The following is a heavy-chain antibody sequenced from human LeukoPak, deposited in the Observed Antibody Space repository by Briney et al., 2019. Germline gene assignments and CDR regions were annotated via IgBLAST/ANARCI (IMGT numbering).Heavy chain of an antibody. CDR1: GFTFSSYS. CDR2: ISSSSSTI. D-gene: IGHD3-22*01. Sequence: GSLRLSCAASGFTFSSYSMNWVRQAPGEGLEWVSYISSSSSTIYYADSVKGRFTISRDNAKNSLYLQMNSLRAEDTAVYYCARVVGYYDSSGYYRDYWGQGTLVTVSS. J-gene: IGHJ4*02. V-gene: IGHV3-48*01. CDR3: ARVVGYYDSSGYYRDY.